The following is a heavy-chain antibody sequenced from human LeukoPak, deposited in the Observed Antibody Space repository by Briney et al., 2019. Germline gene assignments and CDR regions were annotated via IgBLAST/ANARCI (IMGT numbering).Heavy chain of an antibody. CDR3: ARDVSVDTAMGYFCMDV. Sequence: GGSLRLSCAASGFTFSSYSMNWVRQAPGKGLEWVSSISSGSSYIHYADSVKGRFTISRDNAKNSLYLQMNSLRAEDTAVYYCARDVSVDTAMGYFCMDVWGQGTTVAVSS. CDR2: ISSGSSYI. CDR1: GFTFSSYS. V-gene: IGHV3-21*01. J-gene: IGHJ6*02. D-gene: IGHD5-18*01.